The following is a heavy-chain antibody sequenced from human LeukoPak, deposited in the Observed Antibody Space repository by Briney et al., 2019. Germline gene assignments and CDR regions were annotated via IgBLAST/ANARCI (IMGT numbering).Heavy chain of an antibody. Sequence: GRSLRLSCAASGFTFSSYAMHWVRQAPGKGLEWVAVIWYDGSNKYYADSVKGRFTISRDNSKNTLYLQMNSLRAEDTAVYYCARDQHGDYPRSYYYYYGMDVWGKGTTVTVSS. CDR1: GFTFSSYA. J-gene: IGHJ6*04. D-gene: IGHD4-17*01. CDR3: ARDQHGDYPRSYYYYYGMDV. V-gene: IGHV3-33*08. CDR2: IWYDGSNK.